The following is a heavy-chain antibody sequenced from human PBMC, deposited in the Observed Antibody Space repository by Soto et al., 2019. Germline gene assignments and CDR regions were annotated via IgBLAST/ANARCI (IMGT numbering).Heavy chain of an antibody. CDR1: GGSMTSSSYY. Sequence: SETLSLTCTVSGGSMTSSSYYWGWIRQHPGKGLEWIGYIYYSGSTYYNPSLKSRVTISVDTSKNQFSLKLSSVTAADTAVYYCARDVDRNYYDSSGYSNAFDIWGQGTMVTVSS. J-gene: IGHJ3*02. CDR3: ARDVDRNYYDSSGYSNAFDI. D-gene: IGHD3-22*01. V-gene: IGHV4-31*03. CDR2: IYYSGST.